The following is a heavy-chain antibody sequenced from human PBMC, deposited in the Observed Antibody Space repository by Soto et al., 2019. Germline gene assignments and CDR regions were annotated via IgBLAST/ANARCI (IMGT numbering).Heavy chain of an antibody. Sequence: GGSLRLSCAASGFSLRDYGMHWVRQAPGKGLEYVAAVSDDGSEQYYADSVRGRFTISRDNSKNTVYLQLDSLTTGDTAVYYCARDPTGGYFHYDYWGQGALVTVSS. J-gene: IGHJ4*02. CDR1: GFSLRDYG. CDR3: ARDPTGGYFHYDY. D-gene: IGHD1-26*01. V-gene: IGHV3-30*17. CDR2: VSDDGSEQ.